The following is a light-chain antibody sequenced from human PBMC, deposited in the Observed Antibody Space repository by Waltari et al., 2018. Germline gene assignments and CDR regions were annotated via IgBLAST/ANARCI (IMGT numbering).Light chain of an antibody. J-gene: IGKJ3*01. CDR1: QSIMYSSNNQNF. CDR3: QQYFVTPFT. Sequence: DIVMTQSPDSLAVSLGERATINCKSSQSIMYSSNNQNFLAWYQKKPGHPPKLLIYWASTRQSGVPDRFTGSWSGTDFTLTISSLQAEDVAVYYCQQYFVTPFTFDPGTRVEIK. CDR2: WAS. V-gene: IGKV4-1*01.